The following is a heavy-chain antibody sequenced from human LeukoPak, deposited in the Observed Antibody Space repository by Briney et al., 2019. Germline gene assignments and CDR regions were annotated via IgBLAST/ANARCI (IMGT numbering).Heavy chain of an antibody. CDR2: ISSNGGST. J-gene: IGHJ6*02. V-gene: IGHV3-64*01. CDR1: GFTFSSYA. Sequence: LGGSLRLSCAASGFTFSSYAMHWVRQAPGKGLEYVSAISSNGGSTYYANSVKGRFTISRDNSKNTLYLQMGSLRAEDMAVYYCARQMVRGVIGTHMDVWGQGTTVTVSS. CDR3: ARQMVRGVIGTHMDV. D-gene: IGHD3-10*01.